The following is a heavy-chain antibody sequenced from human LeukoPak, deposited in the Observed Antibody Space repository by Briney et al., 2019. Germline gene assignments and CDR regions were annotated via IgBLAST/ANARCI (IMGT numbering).Heavy chain of an antibody. CDR3: AKVGLLWFGGGGAFDI. D-gene: IGHD3-10*01. CDR1: GFTFSSYA. CDR2: ISGSGGST. Sequence: GGSLRLSCAASGFTFSSYAMSWVRQAPGKGLEWVSAISGSGGSTYYADSVKGRFTISRDNSKNTLYLQMNSLRAEDTAVYYCAKVGLLWFGGGGAFDIWGQGTMVTVSS. J-gene: IGHJ3*02. V-gene: IGHV3-23*01.